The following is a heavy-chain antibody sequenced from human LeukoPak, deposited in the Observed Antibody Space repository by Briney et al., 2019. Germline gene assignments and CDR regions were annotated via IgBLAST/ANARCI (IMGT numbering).Heavy chain of an antibody. CDR3: AKNCRGLPDEPFDY. Sequence: GGSLRLSCVASGFTFSSYWMSWVRQAPGKGLEWVANIKQDESEKYYVDSVKGRFTISRDNAKNSVYLQMNSLRAEDTAVYYCAKNCRGLPDEPFDYWGQGTLVTVSS. CDR1: GFTFSSYW. CDR2: IKQDESEK. V-gene: IGHV3-7*03. J-gene: IGHJ4*02. D-gene: IGHD4-17*01.